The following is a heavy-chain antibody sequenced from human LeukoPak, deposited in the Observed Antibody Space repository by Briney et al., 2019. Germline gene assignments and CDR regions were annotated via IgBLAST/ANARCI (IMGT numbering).Heavy chain of an antibody. CDR3: AKQSYARSLGE. CDR1: GFPFSDFS. D-gene: IGHD2-8*01. J-gene: IGHJ4*02. CDR2: TNSGGTST. Sequence: PGGSLRLSCATSGFPFSDFSMSWVRQAPGKGLEWISTTNSGGTSTYYAESVKGRFTISRDNSKNTLYLQMSSLRVKDTAVYYCAKQSYARSLGEGGPGTLVSVSS. V-gene: IGHV3-23*01.